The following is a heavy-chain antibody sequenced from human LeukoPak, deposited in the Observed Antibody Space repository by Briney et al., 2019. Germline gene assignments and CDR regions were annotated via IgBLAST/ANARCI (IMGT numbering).Heavy chain of an antibody. V-gene: IGHV3-23*01. D-gene: IGHD2/OR15-2a*01. CDR2: ISGSDGST. J-gene: IGHJ4*02. Sequence: GGSLRLSCAASGFTFSSYAMSWVRQAPGKGLEWVSGISGSDGSTNYADSVKGRFTISRENSKNTLYLQMNSLRAEDTAVYYCAKDSAKKYDDYWGQGTLVTVSS. CDR1: GFTFSSYA. CDR3: AKDSAKKYDDY.